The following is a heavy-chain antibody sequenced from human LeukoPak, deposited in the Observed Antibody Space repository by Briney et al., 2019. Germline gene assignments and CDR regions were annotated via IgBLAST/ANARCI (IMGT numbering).Heavy chain of an antibody. V-gene: IGHV3-23*01. D-gene: IGHD2/OR15-2a*01. CDR2: ISGSDGST. J-gene: IGHJ4*02. Sequence: GGSLRLSCAASGFTFSSYAMSWVRQAPGKGLEWVSGISGSDGSTNYADSVKGRFTISRENSKNTLYLQMNSLRAEDTAVYYCAKDSAKKYDDYWGQGTLVTVSS. CDR1: GFTFSSYA. CDR3: AKDSAKKYDDY.